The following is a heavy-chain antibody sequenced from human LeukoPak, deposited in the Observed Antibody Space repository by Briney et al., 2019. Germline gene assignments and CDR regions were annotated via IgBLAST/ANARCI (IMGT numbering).Heavy chain of an antibody. Sequence: QSGGSLRLSCAASGFTFSSYAMSWVRQAPGKGLEWVSAISGSGGSTYYADSVKGRFTISRDNSKNTLYLQMNSLRAEDTAVYYCAKQRYYYDSSGEQRQYYFDYWGQGTLVTVSS. J-gene: IGHJ4*02. D-gene: IGHD3-22*01. CDR2: ISGSGGST. CDR1: GFTFSSYA. V-gene: IGHV3-23*01. CDR3: AKQRYYYDSSGEQRQYYFDY.